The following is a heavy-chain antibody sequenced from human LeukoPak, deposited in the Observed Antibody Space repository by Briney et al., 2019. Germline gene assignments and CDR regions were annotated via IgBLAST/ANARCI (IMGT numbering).Heavy chain of an antibody. CDR2: IRSGTYGGTT. CDR3: TRDEYDLSPHLGDFDI. J-gene: IGHJ3*02. D-gene: IGHD3/OR15-3a*01. Sequence: GGSLRLSCTTSGFTFGDYTVSWFRQAPGKGLEWVGFIRSGTYGGTTELAASVKGRFSISRDDSTSVAYLQMNSLKTEDTAVYYCTRDEYDLSPHLGDFDIWVQGTLVTVSS. CDR1: GFTFGDYT. V-gene: IGHV3-49*03.